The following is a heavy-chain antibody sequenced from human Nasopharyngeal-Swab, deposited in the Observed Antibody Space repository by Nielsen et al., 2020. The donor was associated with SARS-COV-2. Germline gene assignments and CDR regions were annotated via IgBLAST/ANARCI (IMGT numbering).Heavy chain of an antibody. CDR2: VFSEGKT. CDR1: GFSVTTTY. CDR3: AKGLDPYDILTASFFDS. V-gene: IGHV3-53*05. Sequence: GGSLRLSCEASGFSVTTTYMSWVRQAPGRGLEWVSVVFSEGKTFYAASVRGRFTVSRDNSKNSLYLQMNSLTIEDTALYYCAKGLDPYDILTASFFDSWGQGTLVTVSS. D-gene: IGHD3-9*01. J-gene: IGHJ4*02.